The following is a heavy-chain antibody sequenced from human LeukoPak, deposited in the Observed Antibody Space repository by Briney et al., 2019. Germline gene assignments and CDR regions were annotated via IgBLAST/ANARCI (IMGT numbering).Heavy chain of an antibody. J-gene: IGHJ4*02. CDR3: ARGRYDSSSYYFDY. CDR1: GGSISSSSYY. V-gene: IGHV4-39*07. D-gene: IGHD3-22*01. Sequence: SETLSLTCTVSGGSISSSSYYWGWIRQPPGKGLEWIGSIYYSGSTYYNPSLKSRVTISVDTSKNQFSLKLSSVTAADTAVYYCARGRYDSSSYYFDYWGQGTLVTVSS. CDR2: IYYSGST.